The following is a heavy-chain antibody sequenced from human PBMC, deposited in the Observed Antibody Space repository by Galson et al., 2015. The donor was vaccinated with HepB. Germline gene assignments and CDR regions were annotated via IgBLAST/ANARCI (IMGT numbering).Heavy chain of an antibody. CDR3: SRDRSLREAQWLVPCFDS. V-gene: IGHV3-30*04. Sequence: SLRLSCAASGFTFSSYIMHWVRQAPGKGLEWVSLISYDGTNRNYADSVKGRFTISRDNSKDTLYLQSNSLRAGDTAVYYCSRDRSLREAQWLVPCFDSWGQGTLVTVSS. CDR1: GFTFSSYI. CDR2: ISYDGTNR. J-gene: IGHJ4*02. D-gene: IGHD6-19*01.